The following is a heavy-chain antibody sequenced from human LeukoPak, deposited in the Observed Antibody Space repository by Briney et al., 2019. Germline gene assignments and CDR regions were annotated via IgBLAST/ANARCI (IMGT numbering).Heavy chain of an antibody. V-gene: IGHV1-46*01. CDR2: INPSGGST. CDR1: GYTFTSYY. J-gene: IGHJ5*02. Sequence: GASVKVSCKASGYTFTSYYMHWVRQAPGQGLEWMGIINPSGGSTSYAQKFQGRVTMTRDTSTSTVYMELSSLRSEDTAVYYCARAYSSSWYAIATVSWFDPWGQGTLVTVSS. CDR3: ARAYSSSWYAIATVSWFDP. D-gene: IGHD6-13*01.